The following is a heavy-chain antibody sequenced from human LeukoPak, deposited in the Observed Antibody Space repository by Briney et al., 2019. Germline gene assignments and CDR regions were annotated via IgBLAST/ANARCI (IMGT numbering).Heavy chain of an antibody. Sequence: PSETLSLTCTVSGGSISSGGYYWSWIRQHPGKGLEWIGYVYHSGSTYYNPSLKSRVTISGDTSKNQFSLKLSSVTAADTAVYYCARVLTYSSIYYMDVWGKGTTVTVSS. CDR1: GGSISSGGYY. CDR2: VYHSGST. D-gene: IGHD6-13*01. CDR3: ARVLTYSSIYYMDV. J-gene: IGHJ6*03. V-gene: IGHV4-31*03.